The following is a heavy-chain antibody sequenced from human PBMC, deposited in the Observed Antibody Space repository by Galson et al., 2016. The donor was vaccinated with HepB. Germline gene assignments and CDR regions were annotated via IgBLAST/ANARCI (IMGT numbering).Heavy chain of an antibody. CDR2: ISGSGRIT. J-gene: IGHJ5*02. Sequence: SLRLSCAASGFTFSSYAMMWVRQTPGKGLEWVSSISGSGRITYYADSVRGRFTISRDNSKSTLYLRMNSLRAEDTAVYYFATDNLAYSGSYCYSWGQGTRVTVSS. CDR1: GFTFSSYA. D-gene: IGHD2-21*02. CDR3: ATDNLAYSGSYCYS. V-gene: IGHV3-23*01.